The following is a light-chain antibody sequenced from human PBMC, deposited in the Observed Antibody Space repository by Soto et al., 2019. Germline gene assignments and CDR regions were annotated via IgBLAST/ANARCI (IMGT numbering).Light chain of an antibody. CDR3: AAWDDRLSGLV. CDR2: EVR. Sequence: QSVLTQPASVSGSPGQSITIACTGTNRDVGSYNLVSWYQQRPGEAPKLIISEVRNRPSGISYRFTGSKSGNTASLTISGLQAEDEADYYCAAWDDRLSGLVFGRGTKVTVL. J-gene: IGLJ2*01. V-gene: IGLV2-14*01. CDR1: NRDVGSYNL.